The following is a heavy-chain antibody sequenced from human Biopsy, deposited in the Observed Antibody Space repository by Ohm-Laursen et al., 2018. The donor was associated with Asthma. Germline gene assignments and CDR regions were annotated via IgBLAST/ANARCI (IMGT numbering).Heavy chain of an antibody. J-gene: IGHJ4*02. V-gene: IGHV3-30*03. CDR2: MSCEESVQ. D-gene: IGHD1-26*01. CDR3: ARDFGCGSYFVGTTFDY. Sequence: SLRLSCAASGFTFKAYGIHWVRKAPGKGLEWVAVMSCEESVQYFADSVKGRFTFSRDNSKNTLYLQMNSLRAEDSAVYYCARDFGCGSYFVGTTFDYWGQGALVTVSS. CDR1: GFTFKAYG.